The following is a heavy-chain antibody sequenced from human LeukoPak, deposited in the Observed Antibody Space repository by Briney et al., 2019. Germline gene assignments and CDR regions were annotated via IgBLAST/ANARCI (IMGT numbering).Heavy chain of an antibody. V-gene: IGHV3-21*04. D-gene: IGHD1-26*01. J-gene: IGHJ6*03. CDR1: GFTFSSYS. CDR2: ISSSSSYI. CDR3: ARDLSPKKVVGATRDYYYYYMDV. Sequence: PGGSLRLSCAASGFTFSSYSMNWVRQAPGKGLEWVSSISSSSSYIYYADSVKGRFTISRDNAKNSLYLQMNSLRAEDTAVYYCARDLSPKKVVGATRDYYYYYMDVWGKGTTVTVSS.